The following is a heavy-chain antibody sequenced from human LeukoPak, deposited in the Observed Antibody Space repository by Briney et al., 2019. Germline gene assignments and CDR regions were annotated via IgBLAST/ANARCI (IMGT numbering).Heavy chain of an antibody. CDR3: AKFIYLAKLRCQDY. Sequence: SGGSLRLSCAASGFTFSTYGMTWVRQAPGKGLEWVSVISGSGGSTFYADSVKGRFTISRDNSKNTLYLQMNSLRAEDTAAYYCAKFIYLAKLRCQDYWGQGALVTVSS. J-gene: IGHJ4*02. CDR2: ISGSGGST. V-gene: IGHV3-23*01. CDR1: GFTFSTYG. D-gene: IGHD3-16*01.